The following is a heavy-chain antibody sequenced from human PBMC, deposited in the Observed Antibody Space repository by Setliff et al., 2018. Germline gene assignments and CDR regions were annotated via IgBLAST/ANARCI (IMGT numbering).Heavy chain of an antibody. CDR3: ARVAYSYGRYYYYYYMDV. Sequence: GGSLRLSCAASGFTFGSYGMSWVRQAPGKGLEWVANIKQDGSEKYYVDSVKGRFTISRDNAKNSLYLQMNSLRAEDTAVYYCARVAYSYGRYYYYYYMDVWGKGTTVT. D-gene: IGHD5-18*01. J-gene: IGHJ6*03. CDR1: GFTFGSYG. V-gene: IGHV3-7*05. CDR2: IKQDGSEK.